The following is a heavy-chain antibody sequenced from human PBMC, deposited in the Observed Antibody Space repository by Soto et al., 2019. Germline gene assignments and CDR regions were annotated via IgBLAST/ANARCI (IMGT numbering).Heavy chain of an antibody. CDR3: ARTPGIVGATKTYFDY. Sequence: SETLSVTCTVAGGSLSRNNYFWAWIRQPPGKELEWIGNMYYSGSTYFNPSLRSRVSLSVDTSKNQFSMRLRSVTAADTAIYYCARTPGIVGATKTYFDYWGRGTLVIVSS. J-gene: IGHJ4*02. D-gene: IGHD1-26*01. CDR2: MYYSGST. V-gene: IGHV4-39*01. CDR1: GGSLSRNNYF.